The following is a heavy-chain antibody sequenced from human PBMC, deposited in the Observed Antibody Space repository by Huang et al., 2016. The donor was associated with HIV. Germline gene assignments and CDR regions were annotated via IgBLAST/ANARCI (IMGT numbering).Heavy chain of an antibody. V-gene: IGHV5-51*03. J-gene: IGHJ4*02. CDR3: TRRLSGNFWSHYSYYFDF. CDR1: GYRFSDYW. CDR2: INPGESDT. Sequence: EVQLVQSGAEVKKPGESLQISCEASGYRFSDYWIGWVRQMPGKGLERMGIINPGESDTRYNPSFQGQVTISADKSINTAYLQWSSLKVSDTAMYYCTRRLSGNFWSHYSYYFDFWGQGTLVTVSS. D-gene: IGHD3-3*01.